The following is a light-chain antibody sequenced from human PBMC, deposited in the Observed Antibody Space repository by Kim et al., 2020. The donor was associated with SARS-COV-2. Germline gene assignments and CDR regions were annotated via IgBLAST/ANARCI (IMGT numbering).Light chain of an antibody. Sequence: QSITISCTGTSSDVGGYNYVSWYQQHPGKAPKLMIYDVSKRPSGFSNRFSGSKSGNTASLTISGLQAEDEADYYCSSYTSSSTYVVFGGGTKLTVL. J-gene: IGLJ2*01. V-gene: IGLV2-14*04. CDR2: DVS. CDR3: SSYTSSSTYVV. CDR1: SSDVGGYNY.